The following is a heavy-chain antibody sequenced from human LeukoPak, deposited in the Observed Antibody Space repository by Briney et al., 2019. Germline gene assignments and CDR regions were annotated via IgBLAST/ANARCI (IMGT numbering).Heavy chain of an antibody. D-gene: IGHD3-22*01. J-gene: IGHJ4*02. CDR2: ITGSGGST. Sequence: GGSLRLSCAASGFTFSNYGLSWVRQAPGKGLEWVSGITGSGGSTYYADSVKGRFTISRDNSKNTLYLQMNSLRAEDTALYYCARNFGGGDSSGPYSWGQGTLVTVSS. CDR3: ARNFGGGDSSGPYS. CDR1: GFTFSNYG. V-gene: IGHV3-23*01.